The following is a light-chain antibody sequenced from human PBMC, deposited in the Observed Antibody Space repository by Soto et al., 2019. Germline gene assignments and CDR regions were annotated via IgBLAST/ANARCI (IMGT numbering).Light chain of an antibody. CDR3: CSYVASYTFGEV. CDR2: DVS. V-gene: IGLV2-11*01. Sequence: QSALTQPRSVSGSPGQSVTISCTGTSSYVGSNNYVSWYQQHPGRAPKLMIYDVSKRPSGVPDRFSGSKSGNTASLTISGLQAEDEADYYCCSYVASYTFGEVFGGGTKLTVL. CDR1: SSYVGSNNY. J-gene: IGLJ2*01.